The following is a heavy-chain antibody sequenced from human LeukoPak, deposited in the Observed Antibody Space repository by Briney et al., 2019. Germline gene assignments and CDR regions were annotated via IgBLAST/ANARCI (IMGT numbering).Heavy chain of an antibody. J-gene: IGHJ4*02. CDR1: GFSFNNYA. CDR3: ARRGGRNGWGDFDY. V-gene: IGHV3-23*01. CDR2: ISVSGDST. Sequence: PGGSLRLSCAASGFSFNNYAMNWVRQAPGKGLEWVSTISVSGDSTFYAASVQGRFTISRDTSRNSLSLHMNSLRAEDTAVYFCARRGGRNGWGDFDYWGQGTLVTVSS. D-gene: IGHD3-10*01.